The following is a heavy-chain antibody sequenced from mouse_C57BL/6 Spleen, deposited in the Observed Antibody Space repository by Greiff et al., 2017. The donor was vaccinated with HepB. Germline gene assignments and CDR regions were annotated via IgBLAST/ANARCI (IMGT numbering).Heavy chain of an antibody. CDR1: GFSLTSYG. CDR2: IWSDGST. V-gene: IGHV2-6-1*01. Sequence: QVQLKESGPGLVAPSQSLSITCTVSGFSLTSYGVHWVRQPPGKGLEWLVVIWSDGSTTYNSALKSRLSISKDNSKSQVFLKMNSLQTDDTAMYYCARHNEANWGYYFDYWGQGTTLTVSS. CDR3: ARHNEANWGYYFDY. J-gene: IGHJ2*01. D-gene: IGHD4-1*01.